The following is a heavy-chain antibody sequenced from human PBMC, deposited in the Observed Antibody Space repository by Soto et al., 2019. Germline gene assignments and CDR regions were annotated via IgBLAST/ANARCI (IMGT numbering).Heavy chain of an antibody. J-gene: IGHJ4*02. CDR3: ATLRGATGNLFDY. CDR2: ISFDGSET. Sequence: VQLVESGGGVVLPGRSLRLSCEAAGFTFRSYSMHWVRQAPGKGLEWVAVISFDGSETFYRDSVRGRFTVSKDNPKNTLYLQMDRVTAEDTAIYYCATLRGATGNLFDYWGQGT. V-gene: IGHV3-30-3*01. CDR1: GFTFRSYS. D-gene: IGHD3-16*01.